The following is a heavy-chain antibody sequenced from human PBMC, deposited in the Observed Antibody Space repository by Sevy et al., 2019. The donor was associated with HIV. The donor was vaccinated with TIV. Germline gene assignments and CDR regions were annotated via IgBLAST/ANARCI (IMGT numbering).Heavy chain of an antibody. J-gene: IGHJ4*02. D-gene: IGHD3-10*01. Sequence: GGSRRLSCAASGFTFTTIAMTWVRQAPGKGLEWVSVIPYIGVNTSYADSVKGRFTIARDNSKNKLYLQMNSLRAEDTAVYYCAKDRVSGTYYTGDFDYWGQGTLVTVSS. CDR1: GFTFTTIA. V-gene: IGHV3-23*01. CDR3: AKDRVSGTYYTGDFDY. CDR2: IPYIGVNT.